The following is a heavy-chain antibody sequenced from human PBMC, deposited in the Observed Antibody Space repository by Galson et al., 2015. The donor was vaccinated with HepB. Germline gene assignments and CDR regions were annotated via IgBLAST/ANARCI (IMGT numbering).Heavy chain of an antibody. V-gene: IGHV3-11*01. CDR1: GFTFSNYY. J-gene: IGHJ3*01. CDR3: ARSSSGWYADAFDV. CDR2: ISGSGGTI. D-gene: IGHD6-13*01. Sequence: SLRLSCAASGFTFSNYYINWIRQAPGKGLEWLSYISGSGGTIYYADSGKGRFTISRDNAKNSVFIEMESLRVEDTAMYYCARSSSGWYADAFDVWGQGTMVSVSS.